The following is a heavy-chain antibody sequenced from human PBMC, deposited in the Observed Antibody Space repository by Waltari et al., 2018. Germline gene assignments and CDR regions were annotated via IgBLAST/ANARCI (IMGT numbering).Heavy chain of an antibody. V-gene: IGHV3-7*04. CDR3: ARGNYYDSSGYPARSPTYFDY. CDR2: IKQDGSEK. CDR1: GFTFSSYW. J-gene: IGHJ4*02. D-gene: IGHD3-22*01. Sequence: EVQLVESGGGLVQPGGSLRLSCAASGFTFSSYWMSWVRQAPGKGLEWVANIKQDGSEKYYVDSVKGRFTSSRDNAKNSLYLQMNSLRAEDTAVYYCARGNYYDSSGYPARSPTYFDYWGQGTLVTVSS.